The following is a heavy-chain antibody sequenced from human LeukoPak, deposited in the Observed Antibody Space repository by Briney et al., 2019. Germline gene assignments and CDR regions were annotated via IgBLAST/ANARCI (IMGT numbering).Heavy chain of an antibody. Sequence: PSETLSLTCTVSGDSISSANYYWGWVRQPPGKGLEWIGSIYFSGSTYYNPSLKSRVTISVETSKVQFSLELSSVTAADTAVYYCARDSCSSTSCRKKFDNWGQGTLVTVSS. CDR2: IYFSGST. D-gene: IGHD2-2*01. CDR3: ARDSCSSTSCRKKFDN. V-gene: IGHV4-39*07. J-gene: IGHJ4*02. CDR1: GDSISSANYY.